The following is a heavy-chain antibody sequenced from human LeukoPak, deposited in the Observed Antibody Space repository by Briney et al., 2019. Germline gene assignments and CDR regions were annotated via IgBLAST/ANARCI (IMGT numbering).Heavy chain of an antibody. CDR2: IYYSGTT. CDR1: GGSISSYY. J-gene: IGHJ5*02. Sequence: PSETLSLTCTVSGGSISSYYWSWIRQPPGKGLEWIGFIYYSGTTNYNPSLKSRVIISVDTSKNQFSLKLNSVTAADTAVYYCARIYSSSWFLNWFDPWGQGTLVTVSS. V-gene: IGHV4-59*08. D-gene: IGHD6-13*01. CDR3: ARIYSSSWFLNWFDP.